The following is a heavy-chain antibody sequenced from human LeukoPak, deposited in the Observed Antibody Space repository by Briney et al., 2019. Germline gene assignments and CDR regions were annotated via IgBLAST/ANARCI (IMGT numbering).Heavy chain of an antibody. J-gene: IGHJ4*02. CDR3: AKGATTHYYFDISGYPPLEI. CDR1: GFIFSRYSSYA. Sequence: PGGSLRLSCEGSGFIFSRYSSYAMTWVRQAPGKGLEWVAAISGGGDVTNYADSVKGRFTISRDNSKNTVHMQMNSLGAEDTAVYYCAKGATTHYYFDISGYPPLEIWGQGTLVTVSS. CDR2: ISGGGDVT. D-gene: IGHD3-22*01. V-gene: IGHV3-23*01.